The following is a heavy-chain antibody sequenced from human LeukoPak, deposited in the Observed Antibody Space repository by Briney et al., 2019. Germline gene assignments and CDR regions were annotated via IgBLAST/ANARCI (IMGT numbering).Heavy chain of an antibody. V-gene: IGHV3-48*01. Sequence: GGSLRLSCAASGFTLSSYSMNWVRQAPGQGLEWVSYISSSSSTIYYADSVKGRFTISRDNAKNSLYLQMNSLRAEDTAVYYCARGRSRLERAFDIWGQGTMVTVPS. D-gene: IGHD1-1*01. CDR1: GFTLSSYS. J-gene: IGHJ3*02. CDR3: ARGRSRLERAFDI. CDR2: ISSSSSTI.